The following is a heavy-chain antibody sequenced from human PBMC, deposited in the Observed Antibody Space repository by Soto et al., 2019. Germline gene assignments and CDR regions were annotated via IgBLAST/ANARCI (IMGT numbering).Heavy chain of an antibody. J-gene: IGHJ6*02. V-gene: IGHV1-69*13. CDR2: IIPIFGTA. Sequence: SVKVSCKASGGTFSSYAISWVRQAPGQGLEWMGGIIPIFGTANYAQKFQGRVTITADESTSTAYMELSSLRSEDTAVYYCARVRGYCSGGSCRYYYYYGMDVWGQGTTVTVSS. D-gene: IGHD2-15*01. CDR1: GGTFSSYA. CDR3: ARVRGYCSGGSCRYYYYYGMDV.